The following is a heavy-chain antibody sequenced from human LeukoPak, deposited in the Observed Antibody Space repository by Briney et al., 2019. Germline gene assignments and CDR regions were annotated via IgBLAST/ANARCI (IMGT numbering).Heavy chain of an antibody. CDR1: GGTFSSYA. CDR2: IIPIFGTA. V-gene: IGHV1-69*13. D-gene: IGHD3-22*01. Sequence: VASVKVSCKASGGTFSSYAISWVRQAPGQGLEWMGGIIPIFGTANYAQKFQGRVTITADESTSTAYMELSSLRSEDTAVYYCATISVGGYFGYYYYGMDVWGQGTTVTVSS. CDR3: ATISVGGYFGYYYYGMDV. J-gene: IGHJ6*02.